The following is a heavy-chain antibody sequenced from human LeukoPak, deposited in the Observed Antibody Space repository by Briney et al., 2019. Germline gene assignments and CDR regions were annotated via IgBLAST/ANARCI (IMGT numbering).Heavy chain of an antibody. D-gene: IGHD3-10*01. Sequence: SETLSLTCTVSGGSISSYYWSWIRQPPGKGLEWIGYIYYSGSTNYNPSLKSRVTISVDTSKNQFSLKLSSVTAADTAVYYCARGLYYYGSAYYMDVWGEGTTVTVSS. J-gene: IGHJ6*03. CDR3: ARGLYYYGSAYYMDV. V-gene: IGHV4-59*01. CDR1: GGSISSYY. CDR2: IYYSGST.